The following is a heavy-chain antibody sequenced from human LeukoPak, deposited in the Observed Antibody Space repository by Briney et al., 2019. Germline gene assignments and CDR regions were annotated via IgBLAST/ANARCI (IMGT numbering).Heavy chain of an antibody. CDR3: ARQRGRGGVAGTVWFDP. CDR1: GYTFTSYY. D-gene: IGHD6-19*01. CDR2: INPSGGST. J-gene: IGHJ5*02. V-gene: IGHV1-46*01. Sequence: GASVKVSCKASGYTFTSYYMHWVRQAPGQGLGWMGIINPSGGSTSYAQKFQGRVTMTRDTSTSTVYMELSSLRSEDTAVYYCARQRGRGGVAGTVWFDPWGQGTLVTVSS.